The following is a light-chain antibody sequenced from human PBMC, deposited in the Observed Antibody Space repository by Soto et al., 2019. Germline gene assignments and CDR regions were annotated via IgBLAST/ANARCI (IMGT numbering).Light chain of an antibody. J-gene: IGKJ1*01. CDR1: QTISSW. V-gene: IGKV1-5*03. CDR2: NAS. CDR3: QPSNGYSGD. Sequence: DIQMTQSPSTLSGSVGDRVTITCRASQTISSWLAWYQEKPGKAPKLLIYNASTLKSGGPSMFSGSGSGTEFTLPLRPLQPDDFATYYCQPSNGYSGDFGEGTK.